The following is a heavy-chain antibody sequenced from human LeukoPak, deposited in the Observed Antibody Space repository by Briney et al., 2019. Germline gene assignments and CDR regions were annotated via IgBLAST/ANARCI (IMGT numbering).Heavy chain of an antibody. J-gene: IGHJ5*02. CDR3: ARHHKWLVEVQNWFDP. CDR2: IYYSGST. Sequence: PSETLSLTCTVSGGSISSSSYYWGWIRQPPGKGLEWIGSIYYSGSTYYNPSLKSRVTISVDTSKNQFSLKLSSVTAADTAVYYCARHHKWLVEVQNWFDPWGQGTLVTVSS. CDR1: GGSISSSSYY. D-gene: IGHD6-19*01. V-gene: IGHV4-39*01.